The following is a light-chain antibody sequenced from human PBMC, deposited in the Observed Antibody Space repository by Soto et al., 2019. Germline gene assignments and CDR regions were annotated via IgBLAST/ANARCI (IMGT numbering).Light chain of an antibody. Sequence: QSVLTQPASVSGSPGQSITISCTGTGSDVGGYDYVSWYQHYPGKAPKLIIYEVTNRPSGVSHRFSGSKSGNTASLTISGLQADDEADYYCCSYTDSRTHIFGRGTKVTVL. CDR3: CSYTDSRTHI. J-gene: IGLJ1*01. CDR2: EVT. CDR1: GSDVGGYDY. V-gene: IGLV2-14*01.